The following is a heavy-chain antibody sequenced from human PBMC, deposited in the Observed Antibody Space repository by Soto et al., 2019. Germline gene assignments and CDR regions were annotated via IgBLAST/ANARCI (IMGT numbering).Heavy chain of an antibody. J-gene: IGHJ6*03. CDR2: IYSGGST. D-gene: IGHD1-26*01. CDR3: ARAKGGNYYYYYMDV. Sequence: GGSLRLSCAASGFTVSSNYMSWVRQAPGKGLEWVSVIYSGGSTYYADSVKGRFTISRDNSKNTLYLQMNSLRAEDTAVYYCARAKGGNYYYYYMDVWGKGTTVTVSS. CDR1: GFTVSSNY. V-gene: IGHV3-66*01.